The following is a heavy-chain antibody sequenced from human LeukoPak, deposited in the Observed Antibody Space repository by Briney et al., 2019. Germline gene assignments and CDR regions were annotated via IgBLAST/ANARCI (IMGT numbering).Heavy chain of an antibody. D-gene: IGHD7-27*01. J-gene: IGHJ4*02. CDR3: ARGPPNWGYDY. Sequence: ASVKVSFKASGYTFTSYDFNWVRQATGRRPEWMGWMSPNSGDTGYAQKFQDRVTMTRNTSISTAYMELSSLRSDDTAVYYCARGPPNWGYDYWGPGTLVTVSS. CDR1: GYTFTSYD. V-gene: IGHV1-8*01. CDR2: MSPNSGDT.